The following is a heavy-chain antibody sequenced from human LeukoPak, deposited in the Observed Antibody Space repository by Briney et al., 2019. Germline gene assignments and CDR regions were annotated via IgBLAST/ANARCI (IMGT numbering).Heavy chain of an antibody. CDR1: GYTFTSYY. D-gene: IGHD3-16*01. CDR2: INPSGGST. J-gene: IGHJ4*02. Sequence: ASVKVSCKASGYTFTSYYMHWVRQAPGQGLEWMGIINPSGGSTSYAQKFQGRVIMTRDMSTSTVYMELSSLRSEDTAVYYCARTLGARAFDYWGQGTLVTVSS. CDR3: ARTLGARAFDY. V-gene: IGHV1-46*01.